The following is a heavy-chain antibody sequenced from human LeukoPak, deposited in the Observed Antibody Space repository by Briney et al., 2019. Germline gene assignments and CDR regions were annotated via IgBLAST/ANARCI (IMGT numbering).Heavy chain of an antibody. Sequence: PSETLSLTCTVSGGSISSYYWSWIRQPPGKGLEWIGYIYYSGSTNYNPSLKSRVTISVDTSKNQFSLKLSSVTAADTAVYYCARDIHYYGSGSYYSDWGQGTLVTVSS. D-gene: IGHD3-10*01. CDR3: ARDIHYYGSGSYYSD. V-gene: IGHV4-59*01. CDR2: IYYSGST. CDR1: GGSISSYY. J-gene: IGHJ4*02.